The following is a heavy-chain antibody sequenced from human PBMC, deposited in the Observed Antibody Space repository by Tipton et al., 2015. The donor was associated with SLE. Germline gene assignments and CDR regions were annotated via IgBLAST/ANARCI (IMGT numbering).Heavy chain of an antibody. Sequence: TLSLTCNVSGYSIRSSRDYWGWIRQSPGKGLEWIGSIYYNGNTHYNPSLKSRVTISLDTSKNQFSLKLTSVTAADTAVYYCARDRFDSSGYTLFDSWGQGTLVTVSS. CDR3: ARDRFDSSGYTLFDS. CDR2: IYYNGNT. J-gene: IGHJ4*02. CDR1: GYSIRSSRDY. V-gene: IGHV4-39*07. D-gene: IGHD3-22*01.